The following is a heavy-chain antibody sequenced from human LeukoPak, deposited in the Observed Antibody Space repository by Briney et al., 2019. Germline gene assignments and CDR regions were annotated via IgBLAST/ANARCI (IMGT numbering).Heavy chain of an antibody. CDR1: GGSISSYY. CDR2: IYYSGSI. J-gene: IGHJ4*02. CDR3: ARVDYDSKIDY. D-gene: IGHD3-22*01. V-gene: IGHV4-59*01. Sequence: PSETLSLTCTVSGGSISSYYWSWIRQPPGKGLEWIRYIYYSGSINYNPSLKSRVTISVDASKYQFSLKLSSVTAADTAVYYCARVDYDSKIDYWGQGTLVTVSS.